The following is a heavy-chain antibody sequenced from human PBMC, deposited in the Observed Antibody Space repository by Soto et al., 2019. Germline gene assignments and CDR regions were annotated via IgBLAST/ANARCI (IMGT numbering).Heavy chain of an antibody. CDR1: GGSFSGYY. CDR3: ARGRRDGLRFLEWLSYSPFDP. Sequence: LSLTFAVYGGSFSGYYWSWIRQPPGKGLEWIGEINHSGSTNYNPSLKSRVTISVDTSKNQFSLKLSSVTAADTAVYYCARGRRDGLRFLEWLSYSPFDPWGQGTLVTVSS. D-gene: IGHD3-3*01. CDR2: INHSGST. V-gene: IGHV4-34*01. J-gene: IGHJ5*02.